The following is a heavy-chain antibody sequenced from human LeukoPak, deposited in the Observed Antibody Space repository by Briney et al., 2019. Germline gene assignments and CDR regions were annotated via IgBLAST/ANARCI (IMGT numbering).Heavy chain of an antibody. Sequence: GGSLRLSCTVSGFTLSSYEMSWIRQAPGKGLEWVSSIDYDGGSGHYADSVKGRFTISRDNSNNTLFLHLTSLRGEDTAVSYCTRNSGWYGLSWGQGTLVTVSS. V-gene: IGHV3-23*01. CDR2: IDYDGGSG. CDR1: GFTLSSYE. CDR3: TRNSGWYGLS. D-gene: IGHD6-19*01. J-gene: IGHJ1*01.